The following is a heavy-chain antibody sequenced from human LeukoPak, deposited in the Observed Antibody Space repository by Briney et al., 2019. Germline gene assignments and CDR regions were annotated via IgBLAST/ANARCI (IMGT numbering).Heavy chain of an antibody. CDR2: IFYSGST. Sequence: SETLSLTCTVSGGSISSYYWSWIRQPPGKGLKGIGYIFYSGSTNYNPSLKSRVTISVDTSKSQFSLNLSSVTAADTAVYYCAREKSSGWYGGDFDYWGQGTLVTVSS. V-gene: IGHV4-59*01. CDR1: GGSISSYY. J-gene: IGHJ4*02. D-gene: IGHD6-19*01. CDR3: AREKSSGWYGGDFDY.